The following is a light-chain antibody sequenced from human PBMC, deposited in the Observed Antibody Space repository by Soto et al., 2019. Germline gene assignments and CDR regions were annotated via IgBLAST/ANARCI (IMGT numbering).Light chain of an antibody. CDR3: QQYNKWPLT. CDR2: GAS. CDR1: QSVSSN. J-gene: IGKJ4*01. Sequence: EIVMTQSPATLSVSPGERATLSCRASQSVSSNLAWYQQKPGQAPRLLIYGASIRATGISARFSGSGSGTEFTLTISSLQSEDFAVHYCQQYNKWPLTFGGGTKV. V-gene: IGKV3D-15*01.